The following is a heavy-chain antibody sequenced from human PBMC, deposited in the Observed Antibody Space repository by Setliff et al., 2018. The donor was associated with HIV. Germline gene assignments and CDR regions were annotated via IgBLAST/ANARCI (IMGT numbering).Heavy chain of an antibody. CDR3: ARALSYGSGTSSAAGF. D-gene: IGHD3-10*01. CDR2: ISAYNGNT. V-gene: IGHV1-45*01. J-gene: IGHJ4*02. Sequence: GASVKVSCKASGYTFTYRYLHWVRQAPGQALEWMGWISAYNGNTESSKKFQGRVTITRETSATTAYMELSSLTPGDTAIYFCARALSYGSGTSSAAGFWGQGTLVTVSS. CDR1: GYTFTYRY.